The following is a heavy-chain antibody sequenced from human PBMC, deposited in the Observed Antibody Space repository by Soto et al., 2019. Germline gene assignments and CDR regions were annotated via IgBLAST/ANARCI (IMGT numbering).Heavy chain of an antibody. D-gene: IGHD2-2*02. V-gene: IGHV1-69*13. CDR1: GGTFSSYA. CDR2: IIPIFGTA. Sequence: SVKVSCKASGGTFSSYAISWVRQAPGQGLEWMGGIIPIFGTANYAQKFQGRVTITADESTSTAYMELSSLRSEDTAVYYCARGGIIVVPAAIPFDPWGQGTLVTAPQ. CDR3: ARGGIIVVPAAIPFDP. J-gene: IGHJ5*02.